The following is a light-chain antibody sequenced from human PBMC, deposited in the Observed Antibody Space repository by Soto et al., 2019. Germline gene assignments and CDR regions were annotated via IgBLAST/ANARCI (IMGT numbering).Light chain of an antibody. CDR2: GAS. J-gene: IGKJ1*01. Sequence: EIVMTQSPATLSVSPGERATLSCRASQSVSSKLAWYQQKPGQAPRVLIYGASTRATGIPARFSGSGSGTEFTLNISSLQTVDFAVYYCQHYNDWPPTWTFGQGTRVEIK. V-gene: IGKV3-15*01. CDR1: QSVSSK. CDR3: QHYNDWPPTWT.